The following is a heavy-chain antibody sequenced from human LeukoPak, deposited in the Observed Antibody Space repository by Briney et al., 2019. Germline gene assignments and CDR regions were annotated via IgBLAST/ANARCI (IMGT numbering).Heavy chain of an antibody. CDR2: INPNSGGT. CDR3: ARARGHCSSTSCYKRFDP. Sequence: ASVKVACKASGDTFTGYYMHWVRQAPGQGLEWMGWINPNSGGTNYAQKFQGRVTMTRDTSISTAYMELSRLRSDDTAVYYCARARGHCSSTSCYKRFDPWGQGTLVTVSS. J-gene: IGHJ5*02. V-gene: IGHV1-2*02. CDR1: GDTFTGYY. D-gene: IGHD2-2*02.